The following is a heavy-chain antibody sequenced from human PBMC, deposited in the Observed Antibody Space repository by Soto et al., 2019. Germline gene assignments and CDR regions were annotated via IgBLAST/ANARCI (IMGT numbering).Heavy chain of an antibody. V-gene: IGHV1-18*04. D-gene: IGHD1-26*01. CDR2: ISAYNGNT. CDR1: GYTFTSYG. Sequence: QVQLVQSGAEVKKPGASVKVSCKASGYTFTSYGISWVRQAPGQGLEWMGWISAYNGNTNYAQKLPGRVTMTTDTSRSTAYMELRSLRSTDTAVYYCARDLSRSGSYTHGLDPWGRGTLVPVSS. J-gene: IGHJ5*02. CDR3: ARDLSRSGSYTHGLDP.